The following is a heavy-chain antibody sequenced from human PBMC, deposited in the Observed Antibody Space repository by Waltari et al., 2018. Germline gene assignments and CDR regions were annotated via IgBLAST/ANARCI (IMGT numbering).Heavy chain of an antibody. V-gene: IGHV3-48*03. CDR2: ISSSGSTI. J-gene: IGHJ6*02. D-gene: IGHD2-8*01. CDR3: ALYGYSYGLEV. Sequence: EVLLVESGGGSVQPGGSLRLSCAASGFTFSNYEMNWVRQAPGKGLEWISYISSSGSTIYYADSVKGRFTVSRDNVKKSLYLQMENLRADDTALYFCALYGYSYGLEVWGQGTSVTVSS. CDR1: GFTFSNYE.